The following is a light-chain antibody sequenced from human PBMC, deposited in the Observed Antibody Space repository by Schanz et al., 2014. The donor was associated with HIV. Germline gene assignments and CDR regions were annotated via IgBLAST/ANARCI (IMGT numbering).Light chain of an antibody. CDR3: AAWDDSLRVV. CDR2: GNN. V-gene: IGLV1-40*01. CDR1: SSNIGAGYE. Sequence: QSVLTQPPSVSGAPGQRVTISCTGSSSNIGAGYEVHWYQLLPGTAPKLLIYGNNNRPSGVPDRFSASKSGTSASLAISGLRSEDEADYYCAAWDDSLRVVFGGGTKLTVL. J-gene: IGLJ2*01.